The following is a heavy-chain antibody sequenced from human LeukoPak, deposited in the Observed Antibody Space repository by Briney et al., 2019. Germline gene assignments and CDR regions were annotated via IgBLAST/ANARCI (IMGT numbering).Heavy chain of an antibody. D-gene: IGHD1-26*01. CDR1: EFTFSTYS. CDR2: ISSSSSTI. CDR3: AKDRVVGSTYYFDY. J-gene: IGHJ4*02. V-gene: IGHV3-48*01. Sequence: PGGSLRLSCSASEFTFSTYSMNWVRQAPRKGLEWVSYISSSSSTIYYADSVKGGFTISRDNSKNTLFLQMTSLRAEDTAVYYCAKDRVVGSTYYFDYWGQGTLVTVSS.